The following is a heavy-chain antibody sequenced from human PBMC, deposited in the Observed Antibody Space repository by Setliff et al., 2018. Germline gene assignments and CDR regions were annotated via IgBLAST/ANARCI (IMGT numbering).Heavy chain of an antibody. CDR2: TIPIFGST. J-gene: IGHJ6*03. Sequence: GASVKVSCKASGGTFSSYGISWVRQAPGQGLEWMGGTIPIFGSTNYAQKFQDRATIITDESTSTAYMELRSLRTEDTAVYYCAREGVDTRSSTDYRYYMDVWGKGTTVTVSS. CDR3: AREGVDTRSSTDYRYYMDV. CDR1: GGTFSSYG. D-gene: IGHD5-18*01. V-gene: IGHV1-69*05.